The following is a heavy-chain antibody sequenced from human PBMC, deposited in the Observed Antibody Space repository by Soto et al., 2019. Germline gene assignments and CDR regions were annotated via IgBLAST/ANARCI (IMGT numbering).Heavy chain of an antibody. CDR1: GFTFSSYG. D-gene: IGHD5-18*01. CDR3: AKDRESGLWIRRWVTLLGKCGMDG. V-gene: IGHV3-30*18. Sequence: PVVTLRLSCAASGFTFSSYGMHWVRQAPGKGLEWVAVISYDGSNKYYADSVKGRFTISRDNSKNTLYLQMNSLRAEDTAVYYCAKDRESGLWIRRWVTLLGKCGMDGCGQGYRVTV. J-gene: IGHJ6*02. CDR2: ISYDGSNK.